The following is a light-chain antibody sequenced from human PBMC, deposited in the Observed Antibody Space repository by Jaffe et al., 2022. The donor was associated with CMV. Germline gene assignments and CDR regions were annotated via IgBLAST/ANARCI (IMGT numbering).Light chain of an antibody. V-gene: IGLV6-57*04. CDR2: EDD. CDR3: QSYDSNNVV. CDR1: RGSIASNF. J-gene: IGLJ7*01. Sequence: NFMLAQPHSMSESPGKTVTISCTRSRGSIASNFVQWYQQRPGSAPTTVIYEDDQRPSGVPDRFSGSIDSSSNSASLTISGLKTEDEADYYCQSYDSNNVVFGGGTQLTVL.